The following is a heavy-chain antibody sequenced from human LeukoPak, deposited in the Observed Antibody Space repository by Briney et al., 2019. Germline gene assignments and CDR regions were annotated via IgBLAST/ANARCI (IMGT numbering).Heavy chain of an antibody. V-gene: IGHV6-1*01. J-gene: IGHJ2*01. Sequence: SQTLSLTCAISGDSVSSNSAAWNWIRQSPSKGLEWLGRTHYRSKWYNDYAVSVKSRITINPDTSKNQFSLQLNSVTPEDTAVYYCARGQARWDTSNNWYFDIWGRGTLVTVSS. CDR3: ARGQARWDTSNNWYFDI. CDR1: GDSVSSNSAA. D-gene: IGHD5-18*01. CDR2: THYRSKWYN.